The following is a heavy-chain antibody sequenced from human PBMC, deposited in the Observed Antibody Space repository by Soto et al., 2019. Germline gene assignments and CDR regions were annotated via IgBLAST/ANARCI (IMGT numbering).Heavy chain of an antibody. D-gene: IGHD6-13*01. CDR3: ARHGAYSTSVYYFYGMVV. J-gene: IGHJ6*02. CDR1: GGAIKSTVYY. V-gene: IGHV4-39*01. CDR2: SNYGGPT. Sequence: PSETTSLTCTGSGGAIKSTVYYWCWIRQPPGTGLEWIGSSNYGGPTYYSPSLQSRVTISLDTAKNHFSLNLRSVTAADTAVYYCARHGAYSTSVYYFYGMVVSGQRTTFTVSS.